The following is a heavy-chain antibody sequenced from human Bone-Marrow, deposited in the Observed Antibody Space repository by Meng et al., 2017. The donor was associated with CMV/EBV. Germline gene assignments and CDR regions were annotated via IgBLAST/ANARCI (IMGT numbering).Heavy chain of an antibody. V-gene: IGHV1-69*02. J-gene: IGHJ1*01. D-gene: IGHD1-26*01. CDR3: ARGGSYYSD. Sequence: SVKVSCKASGGTFSSYTISWVRQAPGQGLEWMGRIIHILGIAKYAQKFQGRVTITADKSTSTAYMELSSLRSEDTAVYYCARGGSYYSDWGQGTLVTVSS. CDR2: IIHILGIA. CDR1: GGTFSSYT.